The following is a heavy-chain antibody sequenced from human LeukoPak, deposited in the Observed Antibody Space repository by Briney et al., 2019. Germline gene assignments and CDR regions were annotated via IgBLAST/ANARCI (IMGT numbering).Heavy chain of an antibody. D-gene: IGHD4-17*01. CDR1: GFTFATYG. CDR2: IGGSGPSGGGP. J-gene: IGHJ4*02. V-gene: IGHV3-23*01. CDR3: PSVRRRFYGEWGNPPEHYFHY. Sequence: PGGSLRLSCEASGFTFATYGMTWVRQAPGKGLEWVSSIGGSGPSGGGPLYVDSVKSRFSISRDNSQSAEHLQMRRRKAEETALYFCPSVRRRFYGEWGNPPEHYFHYWGQGTLVTVSS.